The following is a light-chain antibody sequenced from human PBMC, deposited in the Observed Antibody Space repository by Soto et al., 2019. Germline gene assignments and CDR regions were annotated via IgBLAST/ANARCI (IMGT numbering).Light chain of an antibody. V-gene: IGKV1-5*01. Sequence: DIQMTQSPSTLSASVGDRVTITCRASQSISSWLAWYQQKPGKAPKVLIYDASTLESGVPSRFSGGGSGTDFTLTITSLQPDDFATYYCQGYTTYSRTFGQGTKVEV. CDR3: QGYTTYSRT. J-gene: IGKJ1*01. CDR1: QSISSW. CDR2: DAS.